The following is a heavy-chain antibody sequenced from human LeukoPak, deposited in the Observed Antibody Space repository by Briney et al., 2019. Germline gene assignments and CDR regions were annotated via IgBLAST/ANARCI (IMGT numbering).Heavy chain of an antibody. CDR1: GYTFTGYY. V-gene: IGHV1-2*02. J-gene: IGHJ5*02. D-gene: IGHD1-26*01. Sequence: ASVKVSCKASGYTFTGYYMHWVRQAPGQGLEWMGWINPNSGGTNYAQKFQGRVTMTRDTSISTAYMELSRLRSDDTAVYYCARAISWELRSDWFDPWGQGTLVTVSS. CDR3: ARAISWELRSDWFDP. CDR2: INPNSGGT.